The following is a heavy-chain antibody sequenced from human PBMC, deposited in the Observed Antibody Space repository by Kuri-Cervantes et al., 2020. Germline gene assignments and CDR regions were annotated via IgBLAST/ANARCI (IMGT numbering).Heavy chain of an antibody. CDR2: IYHSGST. J-gene: IGHJ5*02. D-gene: IGHD6-6*01. CDR1: GYSISSGYY. V-gene: IGHV4-38-2*01. Sequence: SQTLSLTCAVSGYSISSGYYWGWIRQPPGKGLEWIGSIYHSGSTYYNPSLKSRVTISVDTSKNQFSLKLSSVTAADTAVYYCARVSSSNWFDPWGQGTLVTVSS. CDR3: ARVSSSNWFDP.